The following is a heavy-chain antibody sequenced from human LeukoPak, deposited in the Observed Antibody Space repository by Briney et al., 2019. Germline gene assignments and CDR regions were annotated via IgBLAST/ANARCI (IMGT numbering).Heavy chain of an antibody. CDR2: ISWSGDST. V-gene: IGHV3-23*01. D-gene: IGHD3-22*01. CDR3: AKDDTSGYYARSAHDAFDI. Sequence: PGGSLRLSCAASGFTFSNYAMSWVRQAPGKGLEWVSGISWSGDSTYYADSVKGRFTISRDNSKNTLYLQMNSLRAEDTAVYYCAKDDTSGYYARSAHDAFDIWGQGTMVTVSS. J-gene: IGHJ3*02. CDR1: GFTFSNYA.